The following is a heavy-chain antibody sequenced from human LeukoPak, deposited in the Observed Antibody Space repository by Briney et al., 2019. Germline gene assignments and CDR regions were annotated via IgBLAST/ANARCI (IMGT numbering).Heavy chain of an antibody. Sequence: GGSLRLSCAASGFTVSSNYMSWVRQAPGKGLEWVSVIYSGGSTYYAYSVKGRFTISRDNSKNTLYLQMNSLRAEDTAVYYCARDSFHYYGSGSYHYWGQGTLVTVSS. D-gene: IGHD3-10*01. CDR1: GFTVSSNY. CDR3: ARDSFHYYGSGSYHY. V-gene: IGHV3-66*01. CDR2: IYSGGST. J-gene: IGHJ4*02.